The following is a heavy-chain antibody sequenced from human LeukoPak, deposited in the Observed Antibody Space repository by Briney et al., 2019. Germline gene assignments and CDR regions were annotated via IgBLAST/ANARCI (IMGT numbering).Heavy chain of an antibody. V-gene: IGHV4-39*07. D-gene: IGHD6-13*01. CDR1: GGSISSSSYY. CDR3: AREEGEGIAAAGTLYYFDY. J-gene: IGHJ4*02. CDR2: IYYSGST. Sequence: PSETLSLTCTVSGGSISSSSYYWGWLRQPPGKGLEWIGSIYYSGSTYYNPSLKSRVTISVDTSKNQFSLKLSSVTAADTAVYYCAREEGEGIAAAGTLYYFDYWGQGTLVTVSS.